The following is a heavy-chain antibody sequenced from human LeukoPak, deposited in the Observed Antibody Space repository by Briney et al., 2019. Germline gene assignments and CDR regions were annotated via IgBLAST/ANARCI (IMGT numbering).Heavy chain of an antibody. D-gene: IGHD2-15*01. CDR2: INHSGST. V-gene: IGHV4-34*01. CDR3: ARHKCSGGSCYWFDP. Sequence: PSETLSLTCAVYGGSFSGYYWSWIRQPPGKGLEWIGEINHSGSTNYNPSLKSRVTISVDTSKNQFSLKLSSVTAADTAVYYCARHKCSGGSCYWFDPWGQGTLVTVSS. J-gene: IGHJ5*02. CDR1: GGSFSGYY.